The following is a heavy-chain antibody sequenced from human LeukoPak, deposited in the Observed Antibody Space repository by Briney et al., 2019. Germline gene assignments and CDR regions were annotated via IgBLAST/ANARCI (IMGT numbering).Heavy chain of an antibody. D-gene: IGHD3-22*01. CDR2: INSDGSST. V-gene: IGHV3-74*01. CDR1: GFTFSSYW. Sequence: PGGSLRLSCAASGFTFSSYWMHWVRQAPGKGLVWVSRINSDGSSTTYADSVKGRFTIPRDNSKNTLYLQMNSLRAEDTAVYYCAKGRSYDSSGYYYSGNAFDIWGQGTMVTVSS. CDR3: AKGRSYDSSGYYYSGNAFDI. J-gene: IGHJ3*02.